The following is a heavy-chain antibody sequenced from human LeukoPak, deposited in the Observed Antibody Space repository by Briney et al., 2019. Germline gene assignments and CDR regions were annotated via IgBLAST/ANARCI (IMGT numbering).Heavy chain of an antibody. Sequence: SETLSLTCTVSGGSISSYYWTWIRQPPGDGLEWIGYIYYSGRTNYHPSLKSRLTISVDTSKNQFSLKLTSVTAADTAVYYCARHVATGATVAFDFWGRGTMVTVSS. V-gene: IGHV4-59*08. CDR3: ARHVATGATVAFDF. J-gene: IGHJ3*01. CDR1: GGSISSYY. D-gene: IGHD1-1*01. CDR2: IYYSGRT.